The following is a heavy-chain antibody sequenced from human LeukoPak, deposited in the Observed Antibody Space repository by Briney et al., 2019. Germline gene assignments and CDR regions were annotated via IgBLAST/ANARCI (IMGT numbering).Heavy chain of an antibody. D-gene: IGHD3-9*01. J-gene: IGHJ4*02. V-gene: IGHV1-2*02. CDR2: INPNSGDT. Sequence: GASVKVSCKASGYTSTGYYMHWVRQAPGQGLAWMGWINPNSGDTNYAQKFQGRVTMTRETSISTVYMELSRLTSDDTAVFYCARRYYDALTGYYPFDHWGQGTLVTVSS. CDR1: GYTSTGYY. CDR3: ARRYYDALTGYYPFDH.